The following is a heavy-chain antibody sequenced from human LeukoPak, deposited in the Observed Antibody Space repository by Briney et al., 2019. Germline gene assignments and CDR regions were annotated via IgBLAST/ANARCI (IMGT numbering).Heavy chain of an antibody. CDR2: IYSSGTT. V-gene: IGHV4-30-4*07. CDR1: GDSISSGGYS. D-gene: IGHD3-22*01. Sequence: PSQTLSLTCTVSGDSISSGGYSWIWIRQPPGKGLEWIGYIYSSGTTYSNPSLKSRLTISVDTSKSPFSLKLSSVTAADTAVYYCAKRSSTSSGYFAFWGRGTLVTVSS. CDR3: AKRSSTSSGYFAF. J-gene: IGHJ4*02.